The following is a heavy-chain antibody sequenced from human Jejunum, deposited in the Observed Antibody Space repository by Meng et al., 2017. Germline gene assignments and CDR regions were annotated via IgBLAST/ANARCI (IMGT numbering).Heavy chain of an antibody. D-gene: IGHD3-10*01. CDR3: ARQGRPGGGSGPTFDY. Sequence: QGQLVPAGAEVKKPGVSVKVSCKASGYNFTDHCMHWLRQAPGQGPEWMGRINPNSGDTDLAQKFLDRVTMTRDTSITTAYMELSSLTSDDTAVYFCARQGRPGGGSGPTFDYWGQGSLVTVSS. J-gene: IGHJ4*02. CDR1: GYNFTDHC. CDR2: INPNSGDT. V-gene: IGHV1-2*06.